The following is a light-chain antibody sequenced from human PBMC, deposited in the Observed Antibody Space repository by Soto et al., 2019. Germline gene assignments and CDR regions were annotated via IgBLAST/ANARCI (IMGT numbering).Light chain of an antibody. CDR1: ESVSRF. Sequence: EIVLTQSPATLSLSPGERATLSCRASESVSRFLAWYQQKPGQAPRLLIFDASDRATGISARFSGSGSGTDFTLTISSLEPEDFAVYDCQQRSDWPRTFGQGTKVESK. J-gene: IGKJ1*01. V-gene: IGKV3-11*01. CDR2: DAS. CDR3: QQRSDWPRT.